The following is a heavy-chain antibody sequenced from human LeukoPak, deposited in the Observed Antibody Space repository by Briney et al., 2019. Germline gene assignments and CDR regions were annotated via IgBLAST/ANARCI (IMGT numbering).Heavy chain of an antibody. CDR2: IYYSGST. J-gene: IGHJ6*02. V-gene: IGHV4-59*08. Sequence: PSETLSLTCTVSGGSISSYYWSWIRQPPGKGLEWIGYIYYSGSTNYNPSLKSRVTISVDTSKNQFSLKLSSVTAADTAVYYCAXXXXXXXXXXDYYYGMDVWGQGTTVTVSS. CDR3: AXXXXXXXXXXDYYYGMDV. CDR1: GGSISSYY.